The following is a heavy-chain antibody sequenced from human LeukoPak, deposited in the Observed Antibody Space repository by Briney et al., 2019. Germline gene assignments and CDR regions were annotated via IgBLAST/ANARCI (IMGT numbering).Heavy chain of an antibody. Sequence: GASVKVSCKASGYTFTDYSMHWVRQAPGQGLDWMGWISPDSGGTKSAQKFQGRATMTRDTSINTAYMELRSLRSDDTAVYYCARDYFGSGRYSPFDPWGQGTLITVSS. CDR2: ISPDSGGT. D-gene: IGHD3-10*01. CDR1: GYTFTDYS. CDR3: ARDYFGSGRYSPFDP. J-gene: IGHJ5*02. V-gene: IGHV1-2*02.